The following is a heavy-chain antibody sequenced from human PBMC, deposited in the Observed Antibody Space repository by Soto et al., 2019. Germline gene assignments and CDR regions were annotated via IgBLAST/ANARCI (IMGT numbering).Heavy chain of an antibody. CDR2: ISGSGGST. CDR3: AKGGESLWGAFDI. D-gene: IGHD3-16*01. V-gene: IGHV3-23*01. J-gene: IGHJ3*02. CDR1: GFTFSSYA. Sequence: EVQLLESGGGLVQPGGSLRLSCAASGFTFSSYAMSWVRQAPGKGLEWVSAISGSGGSTYYTDSVKGRFTISRDNSKNTLYLQMNSLRAEDTAVYYCAKGGESLWGAFDIWGQGTMVTVSS.